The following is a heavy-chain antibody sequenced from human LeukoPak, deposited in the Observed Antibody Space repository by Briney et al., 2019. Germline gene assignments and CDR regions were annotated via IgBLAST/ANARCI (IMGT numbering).Heavy chain of an antibody. Sequence: PGGSLRLSCAASGFTFSSYSMNWVRQAPGKGLEWVSYISSSSSTIYYADSVKGRFTISRDNAKNSLYLQMNSLRAEDTAVYYCARDGIAAAGTVDYWGQGTLVTVSS. CDR1: GFTFSSYS. CDR2: ISSSSSTI. CDR3: ARDGIAAAGTVDY. V-gene: IGHV3-48*01. D-gene: IGHD6-13*01. J-gene: IGHJ4*02.